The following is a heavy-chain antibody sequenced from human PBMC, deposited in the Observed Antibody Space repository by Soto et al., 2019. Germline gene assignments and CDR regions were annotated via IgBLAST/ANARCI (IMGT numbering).Heavy chain of an antibody. CDR3: ARQPTTGDTDLWFDP. V-gene: IGHV4-39*01. Sequence: QLQLLESGPGLVKASETLSLTCNVSGGSISTSRSYWAWIRQPPGKGLEWLANIFYSGSTYYNPSLASRVTVSVDTSKNEFSLKLRSVTAADTAVYYCARQPTTGDTDLWFDPWGQGPLVTVSS. D-gene: IGHD2-21*01. CDR1: GGSISTSRSY. CDR2: IFYSGST. J-gene: IGHJ5*02.